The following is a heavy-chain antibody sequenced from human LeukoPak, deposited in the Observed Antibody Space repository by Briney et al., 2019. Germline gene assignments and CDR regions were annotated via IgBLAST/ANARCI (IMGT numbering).Heavy chain of an antibody. J-gene: IGHJ4*02. CDR3: ARGGLRYCSSTSCYVDY. V-gene: IGHV3-66*01. CDR2: IYSGGST. CDR1: GFTVSSNY. D-gene: IGHD2-2*01. Sequence: TGGSLRLSCAASGFTVSSNYMSWVRQAPGKGLEWVSVIYSGGSTYYADSVKGRFTISRDNSKNTLYLQMNSLRAEDTAVYYCARGGLRYCSSTSCYVDYWGQGTLVTVSS.